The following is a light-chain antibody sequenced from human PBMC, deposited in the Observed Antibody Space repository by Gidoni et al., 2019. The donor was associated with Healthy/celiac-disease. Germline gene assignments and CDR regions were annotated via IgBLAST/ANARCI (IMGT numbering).Light chain of an antibody. Sequence: SYELTQPHSVSVSPGQTASITCSGDKLGDKYACWYQQKPGQSPVLVIYQDSKRPSGTPERFSGSNSGNTATLTISGTQAMDEADYYCQAWDSSTEVFGGGTKLTVL. CDR2: QDS. J-gene: IGLJ2*01. V-gene: IGLV3-1*01. CDR3: QAWDSSTEV. CDR1: KLGDKY.